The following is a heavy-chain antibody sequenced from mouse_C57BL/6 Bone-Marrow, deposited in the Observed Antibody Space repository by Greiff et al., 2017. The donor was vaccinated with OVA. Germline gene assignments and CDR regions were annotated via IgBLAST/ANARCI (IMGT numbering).Heavy chain of an antibody. CDR2: INPYNGDT. D-gene: IGHD1-1*01. CDR3: ARKGRSSYAMDY. Sequence: VQLQQSGPELVKPGDSVKISCKASGYSFTGYFMNWVMQSHGKSLEWIGRINPYNGDTFYNQKFKGKATLTVDKSSSTAHMELRSLTSEDSAVYYCARKGRSSYAMDYWGQGTSVTVSS. J-gene: IGHJ4*01. CDR1: GYSFTGYF. V-gene: IGHV1-20*01.